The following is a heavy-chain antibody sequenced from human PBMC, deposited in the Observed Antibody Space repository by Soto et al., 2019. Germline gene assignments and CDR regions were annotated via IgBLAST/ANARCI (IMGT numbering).Heavy chain of an antibody. CDR3: ARDEGAPRTYYFDY. CDR2: IWYDGTKQ. CDR1: GFTFSHCG. Sequence: GGSLRLSCAASGFTFSHCGFHWVRQAPGKGLEWVAGIWYDGTKQYYADSVKGRFTITRDNSKNTLYLVMNSLRAEDTAVYFCARDEGAPRTYYFDYWGQGALVTVSS. V-gene: IGHV3-33*01. J-gene: IGHJ4*02.